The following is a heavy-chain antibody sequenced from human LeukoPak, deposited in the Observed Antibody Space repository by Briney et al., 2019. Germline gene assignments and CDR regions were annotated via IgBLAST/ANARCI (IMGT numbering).Heavy chain of an antibody. CDR3: ARGYCSGGSCYSGFDY. D-gene: IGHD2-15*01. CDR1: GYTFTSYS. J-gene: IGHJ4*02. CDR2: INPSGGST. V-gene: IGHV1-46*01. Sequence: ASVKVSCKASGYTFTSYSMHWVRQAPGQGLEWMGIINPSGGSTSYAQKFQGRVTMTRDTSTSTVYMELSSLRSEETAVYYCARGYCSGGSCYSGFDYWGQGTLVTVSS.